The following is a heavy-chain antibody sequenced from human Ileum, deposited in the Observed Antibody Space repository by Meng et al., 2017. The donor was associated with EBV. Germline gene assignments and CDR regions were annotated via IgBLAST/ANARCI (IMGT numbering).Heavy chain of an antibody. CDR1: GDSISSDIW. Sequence: VQTQASGPGLVKPSGTLSLTCTVSGDSISSDIWWSWVRQPPGKGLEWIGEVYHRGDTNYNPSLKSRVDISVDKSKNQFYLSLFSVTAADTAVYYCGRDQGRELINHWGQGTLVTVSS. J-gene: IGHJ4*02. CDR2: VYHRGDT. V-gene: IGHV4-4*02. CDR3: GRDQGRELINH. D-gene: IGHD1-7*01.